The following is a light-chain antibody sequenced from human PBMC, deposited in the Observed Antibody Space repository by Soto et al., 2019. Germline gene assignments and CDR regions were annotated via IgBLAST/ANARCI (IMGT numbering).Light chain of an antibody. V-gene: IGKV3-15*01. CDR2: GVS. J-gene: IGKJ2*01. CDR1: QSVSSY. CDR3: QQYNNWPHT. Sequence: SPGTLSLSPGERATLSCRASQSVSSYYLAWFQQKPGQAPSLLIYGVSTRATGVPVRFSGSGSGTEFTLTINSLQSEDFAVYYCQQYNNWPHTFGQGTKVDIK.